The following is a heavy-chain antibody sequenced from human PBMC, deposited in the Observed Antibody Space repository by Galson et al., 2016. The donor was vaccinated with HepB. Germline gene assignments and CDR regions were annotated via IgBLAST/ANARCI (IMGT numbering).Heavy chain of an antibody. D-gene: IGHD2-2*01. Sequence: SVKVSCKASGFAFASYGFSWVRQAPGQGLEWMGWISAYSGRSDYPQNLQGSVTMTTDTSTRTVYMELRSLRPDDTVGYYCVRDLSTITSAHAFNVWGQGTMVTVSS. V-gene: IGHV1-18*01. CDR2: ISAYSGRS. CDR3: VRDLSTITSAHAFNV. J-gene: IGHJ3*01. CDR1: GFAFASYG.